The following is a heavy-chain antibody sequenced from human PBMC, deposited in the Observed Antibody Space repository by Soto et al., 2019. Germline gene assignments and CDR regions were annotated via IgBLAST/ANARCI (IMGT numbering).Heavy chain of an antibody. V-gene: IGHV4-59*08. D-gene: IGHD3-3*01. J-gene: IGHJ6*03. CDR3: ARSGITIFGVVNIHYYYMDV. Sequence: SETLSLTCTVSGCSISIYYWSWIRQPPGKGLEWIGYIYYSGSTNYNPSLKSRVTISVDTSKNQFSLKLSSVTAADTAVYYCARSGITIFGVVNIHYYYMDVWGKGTTVTAP. CDR1: GCSISIYY. CDR2: IYYSGST.